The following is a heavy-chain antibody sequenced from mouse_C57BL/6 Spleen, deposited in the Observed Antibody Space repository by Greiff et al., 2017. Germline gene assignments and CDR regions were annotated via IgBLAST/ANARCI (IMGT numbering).Heavy chain of an antibody. Sequence: QVQLQQSGAELVKPGASVKISCKASGYAFSSYWMNWVKQRPGKGLEWIGQIYPGGGDTNYNGKFKGKATLTADKSSSTAYMQLSSLTSEDSAVYFCARRDYYYGSSSHWYFDVWGTGTTVTVSS. CDR3: ARRDYYYGSSSHWYFDV. V-gene: IGHV1-80*01. D-gene: IGHD1-1*01. CDR2: IYPGGGDT. J-gene: IGHJ1*03. CDR1: GYAFSSYW.